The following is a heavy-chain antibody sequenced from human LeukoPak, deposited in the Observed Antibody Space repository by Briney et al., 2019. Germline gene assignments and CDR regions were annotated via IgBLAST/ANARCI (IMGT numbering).Heavy chain of an antibody. D-gene: IGHD5-18*01. CDR1: GGSFSGYY. CDR2: INHSGST. J-gene: IGHJ4*02. CDR3: ARELRGYSYGYFDY. V-gene: IGHV4-34*01. Sequence: PSETLSLTCAVYGGSFSGYYWSWIRQLPGKGLEWIGEINHSGSTNYNPSLKSRVTISVDTSKNQFSLKLSSVTAADTAVYYCARELRGYSYGYFDYWGQGTLVTVSS.